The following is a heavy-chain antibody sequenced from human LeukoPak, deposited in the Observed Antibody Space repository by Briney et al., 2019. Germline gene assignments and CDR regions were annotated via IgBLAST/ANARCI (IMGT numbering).Heavy chain of an antibody. CDR1: GYTFTSYY. CDR2: INPSGGST. Sequence: GASVKVSCKASGYTFTSYYMHWVRQAPGQGLEWMGIINPSGGSTSYAQKFQGRVTMTRDMSTSTGYMELSSLRSEDTAVYYCARDGYYYDSSGWQYYMDVWGKGTTVTVSS. CDR3: ARDGYYYDSSGWQYYMDV. V-gene: IGHV1-46*01. J-gene: IGHJ6*03. D-gene: IGHD3-22*01.